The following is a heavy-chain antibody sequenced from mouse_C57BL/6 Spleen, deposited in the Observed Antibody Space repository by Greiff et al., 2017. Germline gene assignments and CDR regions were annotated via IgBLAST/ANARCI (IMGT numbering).Heavy chain of an antibody. CDR1: GFTFSSYG. V-gene: IGHV5-6*01. D-gene: IGHD1-1*01. CDR2: ISSGGSYT. J-gene: IGHJ1*03. CDR3: ARGGYYYGSSYLGWYFDV. Sequence: EVKLMESGGDLVKPGGSLKLSCAASGFTFSSYGMSWVRQTPDKRLEWVATISSGGSYTYYPDSVKGRFTISRDNAKNTLYLQMSSLKSEDTAMYYCARGGYYYGSSYLGWYFDVWGTGTTVTVSS.